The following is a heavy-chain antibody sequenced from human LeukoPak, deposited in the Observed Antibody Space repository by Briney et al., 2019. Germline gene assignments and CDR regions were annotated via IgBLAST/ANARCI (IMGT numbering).Heavy chain of an antibody. CDR2: ISYDGSNK. J-gene: IGHJ4*02. CDR3: ALPYGGNSNFDY. D-gene: IGHD4-23*01. Sequence: GGSLRLSCVASGFTFSSSGMHWVRQAPGKGLEWVAVISYDGSNKYYADSVKGRFTISRDNSKNTLYLQMNSLRAEDTAVYYCALPYGGNSNFDYWGQGTLVTVSS. V-gene: IGHV3-30*03. CDR1: GFTFSSSG.